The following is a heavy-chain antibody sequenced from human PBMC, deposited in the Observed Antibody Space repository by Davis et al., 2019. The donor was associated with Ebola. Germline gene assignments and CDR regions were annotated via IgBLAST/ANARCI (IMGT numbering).Heavy chain of an antibody. CDR1: GYSFTTYW. D-gene: IGHD5-12*01. CDR3: ARHEGGYDYLDY. V-gene: IGHV5-10-1*01. CDR2: IDPSDSYT. J-gene: IGHJ4*02. Sequence: GGSLRLSCKGSGYSFTTYWISWVRQMPGKGLEWMGRIDPSDSYTNYSPSFQGHVTISADKSISTAYLQWSSLKASDTAMYYCARHEGGYDYLDYWGQGTLVTVSS.